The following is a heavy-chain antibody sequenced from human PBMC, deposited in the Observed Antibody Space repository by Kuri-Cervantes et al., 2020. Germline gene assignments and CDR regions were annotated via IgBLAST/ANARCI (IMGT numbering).Heavy chain of an antibody. CDR1: GFTVSSNY. D-gene: IGHD6-13*01. CDR2: IYSGGST. CDR3: ARDSSSWYFYFSEQAMDV. J-gene: IGHJ6*02. V-gene: IGHV3-66*01. Sequence: GGSLRLSCAASGFTVSSNYMSWVRQAPGKGLEWVSVIYSGGSTYYADSVKGRFTISRDNSKNTLYLQMNSLRAEDTAVYYCARDSSSWYFYFSEQAMDVWGQGTTVTVSS.